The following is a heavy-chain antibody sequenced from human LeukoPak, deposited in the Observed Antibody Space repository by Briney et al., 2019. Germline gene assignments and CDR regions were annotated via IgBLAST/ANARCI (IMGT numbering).Heavy chain of an antibody. V-gene: IGHV3-23*01. CDR2: ISGSGGST. J-gene: IGHJ4*02. CDR1: GFTFSSYA. D-gene: IGHD6-6*01. Sequence: GGSLRLSCAASGFTFSSYAMSWVRQAPGRGLEWVSAISGSGGSTYYADSVKGQFTISRDNSKNTLYLQMNSLRAEDTAVYYCAKVAAARKAGYWGQGTLVTVSS. CDR3: AKVAAARKAGY.